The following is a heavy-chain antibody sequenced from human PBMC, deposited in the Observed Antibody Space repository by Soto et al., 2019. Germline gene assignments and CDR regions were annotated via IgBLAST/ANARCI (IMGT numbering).Heavy chain of an antibody. J-gene: IGHJ5*02. CDR1: GGSINIGGYY. V-gene: IGHV4-30-4*01. D-gene: IGHD2-21*02. CDR2: IYYSGGT. Sequence: PSETLSLTCTVSGGSINIGGYYWSWIRQPPGKGLEWIGYIYYSGGTYYNPSLKSRVTISVDTSKNQFSLKLSSVTAADTAVYYCARAMVVTQNWFDPWGQGTLVTVSS. CDR3: ARAMVVTQNWFDP.